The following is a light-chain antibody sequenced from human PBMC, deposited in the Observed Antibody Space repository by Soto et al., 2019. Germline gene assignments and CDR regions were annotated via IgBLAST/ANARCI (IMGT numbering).Light chain of an antibody. CDR2: DAS. V-gene: IGKV3-11*01. CDR3: QQYGSSPPT. CDR1: QSVSSY. J-gene: IGKJ1*01. Sequence: EILLTQSPATLSLSPGERATLSCRASQSVSSYLAWYQQKPGQAPRLLIYDASNRATGIPARFSGSGSGTDFNLSVSRLEPEDFAVYFCQQYGSSPPTFGQGTKVDIK.